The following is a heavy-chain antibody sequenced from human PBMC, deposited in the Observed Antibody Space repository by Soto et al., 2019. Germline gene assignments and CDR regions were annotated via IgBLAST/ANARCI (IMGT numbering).Heavy chain of an antibody. CDR2: IGASGGDT. V-gene: IGHV3-23*01. J-gene: IGHJ6*02. Sequence: GGSLRLSCAASGFTFSNYAVSWVRQAPGEGLEWVSSIGASGGDTYYADYVKGRFTISRDNSKNTLYLQMNSLRAEDTAVYFCAKDINICSSSSCYTYYYYGLDVWGQGTTVTVSS. D-gene: IGHD2-2*02. CDR3: AKDINICSSSSCYTYYYYGLDV. CDR1: GFTFSNYA.